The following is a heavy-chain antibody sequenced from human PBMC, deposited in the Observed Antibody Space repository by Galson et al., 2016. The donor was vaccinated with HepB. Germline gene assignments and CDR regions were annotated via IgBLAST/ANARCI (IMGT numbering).Heavy chain of an antibody. V-gene: IGHV4-39*01. CDR3: GRHRSLRNGWNS. CDR1: GGSISSGFYY. CDR2: IYYSGST. Sequence: SETLSLTCTVSGGSISSGFYYWGWVRQPPGKGLEWIGSIYYSGSTYYNPSLKSRITISVDTSKNQISLRLTSVTASDTAVYFCGRHRSLRNGWNSWGQGTLVTVSS. J-gene: IGHJ4*02. D-gene: IGHD4-17*01.